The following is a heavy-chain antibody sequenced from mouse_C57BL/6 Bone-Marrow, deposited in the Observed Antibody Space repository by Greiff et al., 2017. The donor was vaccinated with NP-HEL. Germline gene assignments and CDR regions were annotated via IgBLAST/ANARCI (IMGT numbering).Heavy chain of an antibody. CDR2: IDPANGNT. CDR3: ATTPFYYYGSSYALRY. D-gene: IGHD1-1*01. Sequence: VQLQQSVAELVRPGASVKLSCTASGFNITNTYMHWVKQRPEQGLEWIGRIDPANGNTKYAPKFQGKATITADTSSNTAYLQLSSLTSEDTAIYYCATTPFYYYGSSYALRYWGQGTSVTVSS. J-gene: IGHJ4*01. CDR1: GFNITNTY. V-gene: IGHV14-3*01.